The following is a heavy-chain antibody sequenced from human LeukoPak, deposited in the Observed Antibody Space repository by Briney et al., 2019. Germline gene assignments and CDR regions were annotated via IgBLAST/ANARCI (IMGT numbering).Heavy chain of an antibody. J-gene: IGHJ4*02. Sequence: SETLSLTCTVSGGSMNSGDYYWSWIRQHPGKGLEWIGYIYYSGTTYYTPSLKSRVSISVDTSKNHFSLKLSSVTAADTAVYYCAREFHTDSGTNHFDSWGQGTMVTVSS. CDR3: AREFHTDSGTNHFDS. CDR2: IYYSGTT. V-gene: IGHV4-31*03. CDR1: GGSMNSGDYY. D-gene: IGHD1-1*01.